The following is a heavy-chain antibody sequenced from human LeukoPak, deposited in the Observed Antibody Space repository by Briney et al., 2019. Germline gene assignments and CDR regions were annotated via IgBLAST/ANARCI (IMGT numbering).Heavy chain of an antibody. V-gene: IGHV3-23*01. CDR3: ARDSSTSSSYGMDV. J-gene: IGHJ6*02. D-gene: IGHD2-2*01. CDR2: ISGSGGST. CDR1: GFTFSSYA. Sequence: PGGSLRLSCAASGFTFSSYAMSWVRQAPGKGLEWVSAISGSGGSTYYADSVKGRFTISRDNSKNTLYLQMNSLRAEDTAVYYCARDSSTSSSYGMDVWGQGTTVTVSS.